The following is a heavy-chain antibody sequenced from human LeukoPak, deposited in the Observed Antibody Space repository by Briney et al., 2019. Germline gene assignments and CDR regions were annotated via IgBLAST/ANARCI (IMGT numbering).Heavy chain of an antibody. Sequence: LPGGSLRLSCAASGFTFSSYAMSWVRQAPGKGLEWVSTISGSGGSTNYADSAKGRFTISRDNSKNTLHLQMNSLRAEDTAVYHCAKDRGSGWGIDYWGQGTLVTVSS. CDR2: ISGSGGST. V-gene: IGHV3-23*01. J-gene: IGHJ4*02. CDR1: GFTFSSYA. CDR3: AKDRGSGWGIDY. D-gene: IGHD6-19*01.